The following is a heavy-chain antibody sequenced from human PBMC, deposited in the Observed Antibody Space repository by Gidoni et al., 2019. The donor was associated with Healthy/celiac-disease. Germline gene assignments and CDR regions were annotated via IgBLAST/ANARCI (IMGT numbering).Heavy chain of an antibody. V-gene: IGHV4-4*07. CDR2: IYTSGST. J-gene: IGHJ6*02. CDR3: ARTSVTIPYGTDV. CDR1: DGSISSHY. Sequence: QVLLQESVPGLVKTSDTLSLTCPVSDGSISSHYWTWIRQPAGKGLEWIGRIYTSGSTNYNPSLKSRVTVSVDTSKNQFALKLSSVTAADTAVYYCARTSVTIPYGTDVWGQGTTVTVSS. D-gene: IGHD4-17*01.